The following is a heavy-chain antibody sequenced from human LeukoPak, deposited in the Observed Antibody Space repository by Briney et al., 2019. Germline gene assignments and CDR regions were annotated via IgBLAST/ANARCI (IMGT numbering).Heavy chain of an antibody. CDR3: ARVASYYDSSGYSH. D-gene: IGHD3-22*01. Sequence: SETLSLTCTVSGGSISSYYWSWIRQPPGKGLEWIGYIYYSGSTNYNPSLKSRVTIPVDTSKNQFSLKLSSVTAADTAVYYCARVASYYDSSGYSHWGQGTLVTVSS. CDR2: IYYSGST. CDR1: GGSISSYY. V-gene: IGHV4-59*01. J-gene: IGHJ4*02.